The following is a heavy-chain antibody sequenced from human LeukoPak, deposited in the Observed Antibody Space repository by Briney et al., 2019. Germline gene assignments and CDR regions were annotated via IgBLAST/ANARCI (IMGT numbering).Heavy chain of an antibody. CDR3: AREPNYQYYFHY. D-gene: IGHD1-7*01. Sequence: SVTVSYKACVYTLTHYYVMGVAQAPGQAGEWVGWISAYNGNTNCAQKLQGRVTMTTDTYTSTAYMELRSLRSDDTAVYYCAREPNYQYYFHYWGQGTLVTVSS. CDR1: VYTLTHYY. V-gene: IGHV1-18*01. J-gene: IGHJ4*02. CDR2: ISAYNGNT.